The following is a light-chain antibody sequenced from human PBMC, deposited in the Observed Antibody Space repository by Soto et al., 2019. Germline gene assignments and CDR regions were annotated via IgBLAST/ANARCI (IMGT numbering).Light chain of an antibody. CDR2: GAS. V-gene: IGKV3-15*01. Sequence: GERADLAGRASQSVSSNLAWYQQKPGQAPRLLIYGASTRATGIPARFSVSGSGTEFTRTLSSLPSEAVAVYYWHHHTTSGRTFGQGTKVDIK. J-gene: IGKJ1*01. CDR3: HHHTTSGRT. CDR1: QSVSSN.